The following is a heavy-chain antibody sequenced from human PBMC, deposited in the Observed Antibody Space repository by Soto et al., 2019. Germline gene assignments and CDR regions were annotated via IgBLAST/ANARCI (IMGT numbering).Heavy chain of an antibody. CDR3: AIFVGYCSGGSCYLYYFDY. V-gene: IGHV3-23*01. J-gene: IGHJ4*02. Sequence: EVQLWESGGGLVQPAGSLRLYCAASGFTFSSSAMSWVRQAPGKGLEWVSGISGNGSSTYYADSVKGRFTISRDNSKNPRYLQMHSVRAEDTAVYYCAIFVGYCSGGSCYLYYFDYWGQGTLVTVSS. CDR2: ISGNGSST. CDR1: GFTFSSSA. D-gene: IGHD2-15*01.